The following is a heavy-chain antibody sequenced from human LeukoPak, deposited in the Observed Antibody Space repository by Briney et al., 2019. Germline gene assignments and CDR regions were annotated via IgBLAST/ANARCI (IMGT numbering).Heavy chain of an antibody. Sequence: GGSLRLSCAASGFTFDDYAMHWVRQAPGKGLEWVSGISWNSGSIGYADSVKGRFTISRDNAKNSLYLQMNSLRAEDTALYYCAKDTYYYGSGSYSRGTFWGQGTLVTVSS. CDR1: GFTFDDYA. CDR2: ISWNSGSI. V-gene: IGHV3-9*01. D-gene: IGHD3-10*01. CDR3: AKDTYYYGSGSYSRGTF. J-gene: IGHJ4*02.